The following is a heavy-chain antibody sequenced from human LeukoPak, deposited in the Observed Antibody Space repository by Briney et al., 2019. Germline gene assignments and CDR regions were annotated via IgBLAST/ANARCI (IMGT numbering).Heavy chain of an antibody. D-gene: IGHD3-9*01. V-gene: IGHV3-66*01. CDR1: ALTVSSNF. Sequence: GGSLRLSCAASALTVSSNFMSWVRQAPGKGLEWVSVSYSGGSTYYADSVKGRFTISRDNSENTLYLQMNSLRVEDTAVYYCALGLVTDYWGQGTLVTVSS. CDR2: SYSGGST. J-gene: IGHJ4*02. CDR3: ALGLVTDY.